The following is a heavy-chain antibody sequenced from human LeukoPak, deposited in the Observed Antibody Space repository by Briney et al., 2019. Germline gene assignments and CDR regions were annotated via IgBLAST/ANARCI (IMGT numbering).Heavy chain of an antibody. CDR3: ARDLSYSTSSGGSFDY. D-gene: IGHD6-6*01. J-gene: IGHJ4*02. CDR2: IKEDGSEK. Sequence: PGGSLRLSCVASGFTFSSYWMSWVRQAPGKGLEWVANIKEDGSEKYYVDSVKGRFTISRDNAENSLYLQMNTLRAEDTAVYYCARDLSYSTSSGGSFDYWGQGTLVTVSS. V-gene: IGHV3-7*05. CDR1: GFTFSSYW.